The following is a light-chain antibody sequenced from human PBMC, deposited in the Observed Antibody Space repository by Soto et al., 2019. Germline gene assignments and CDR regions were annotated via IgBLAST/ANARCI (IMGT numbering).Light chain of an antibody. CDR2: EVT. J-gene: IGLJ2*01. CDR3: SSYTTNITPVV. CDR1: SGDIGGYNY. V-gene: IGLV2-14*01. Sequence: QSALTQPASVSGSPGQSITISCTGTSGDIGGYNYVSWYQQHPGKAPKLLISEVTNRPSGVSNRFSGSKSGNTASLTISGLQAEDEADYYFSSYTTNITPVVFGGGTKVTVL.